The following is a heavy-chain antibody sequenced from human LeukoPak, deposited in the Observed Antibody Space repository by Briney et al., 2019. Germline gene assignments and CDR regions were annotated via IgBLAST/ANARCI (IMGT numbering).Heavy chain of an antibody. CDR1: GGSISSGSYY. J-gene: IGHJ4*02. CDR3: ARDFYDSSGDLFDY. V-gene: IGHV4-61*02. CDR2: IYTSGST. D-gene: IGHD3-22*01. Sequence: SQTLSLTCTVSGGSISSGSYYWCWIRQPAGKGLEWIGRIYTSGSTNYNPSLKSRVTISVDTSKNQFSLKLSSVTAADTAVYYCARDFYDSSGDLFDYWGQGTLVTVSS.